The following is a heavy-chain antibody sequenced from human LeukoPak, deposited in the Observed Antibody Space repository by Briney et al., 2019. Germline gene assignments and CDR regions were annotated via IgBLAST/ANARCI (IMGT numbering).Heavy chain of an antibody. Sequence: QPGGSLRLSCAASGFTFSSYAMSWVRQAPGKGLEWVSAISGSGGSTYYADSVKGRFTISRDNSKNTLYLQMNSLRAEDTAVYYCAKARSQYYYDSSGAVVWGQGTLVTVSS. J-gene: IGHJ4*02. CDR1: GFTFSSYA. CDR3: AKARSQYYYDSSGAVV. V-gene: IGHV3-23*01. D-gene: IGHD3-22*01. CDR2: ISGSGGST.